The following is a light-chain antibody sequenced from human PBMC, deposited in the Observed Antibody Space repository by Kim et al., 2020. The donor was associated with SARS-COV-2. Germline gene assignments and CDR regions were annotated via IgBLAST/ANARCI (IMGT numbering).Light chain of an antibody. CDR3: NSRDSSGNHWV. J-gene: IGLJ3*02. Sequence: ALGQTVRITCQGDSLRSYYASWYQQKPGPAPVPVIYGKNNRPSGIPDRFSGSSSGNTASLTITGAQAEDEADYYCNSRDSSGNHWVFGGGTQLTVL. V-gene: IGLV3-19*01. CDR1: SLRSYY. CDR2: GKN.